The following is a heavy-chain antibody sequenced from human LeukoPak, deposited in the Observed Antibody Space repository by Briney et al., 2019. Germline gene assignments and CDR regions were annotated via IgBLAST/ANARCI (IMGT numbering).Heavy chain of an antibody. J-gene: IGHJ4*02. CDR1: GFTFSSYW. D-gene: IGHD4-17*01. Sequence: PGGSLRLSCAASGFTFSSYWMCSVRQAPGKGLEWVANIKQDGSEKYYVDSVKGRFTISRDNAKNSLYLQMNSLRAEDTAVYYCARDGDYGDYYFDYWGQGTLVTVSS. V-gene: IGHV3-7*01. CDR3: ARDGDYGDYYFDY. CDR2: IKQDGSEK.